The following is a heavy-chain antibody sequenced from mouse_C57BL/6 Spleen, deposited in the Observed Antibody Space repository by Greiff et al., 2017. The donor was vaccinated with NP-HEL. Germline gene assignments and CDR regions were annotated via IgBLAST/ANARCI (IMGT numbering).Heavy chain of an antibody. Sequence: EVHLVESEGGLVQPGSSMKLSCTASGFTFSDYYMAWVRQVPEKGLEWVANINYDGSSTYYLDSLKSRFIISRDNAKNILYLQMSSLKSEDTATYYCARGVGRVYFDYWGQGTTLTVSS. CDR1: GFTFSDYY. V-gene: IGHV5-16*01. CDR3: ARGVGRVYFDY. D-gene: IGHD4-1*01. CDR2: INYDGSST. J-gene: IGHJ2*01.